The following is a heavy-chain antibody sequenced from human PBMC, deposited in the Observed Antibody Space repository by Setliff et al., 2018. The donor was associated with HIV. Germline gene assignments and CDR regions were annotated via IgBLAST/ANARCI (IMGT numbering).Heavy chain of an antibody. CDR1: GFSFGNHW. D-gene: IGHD2-8*01. J-gene: IGHJ6*02. V-gene: IGHV3-74*01. Sequence: GGSLRLSCGASGFSFGNHWMYWVRQAPGKGLVWVSRINSDGSITDYADSVKGRFTISRDNAKNTLYMQMNSLRAEDTAVYYCARPYTVWVYGMDLWGQGTTVTV. CDR3: ARPYTVWVYGMDL. CDR2: INSDGSIT.